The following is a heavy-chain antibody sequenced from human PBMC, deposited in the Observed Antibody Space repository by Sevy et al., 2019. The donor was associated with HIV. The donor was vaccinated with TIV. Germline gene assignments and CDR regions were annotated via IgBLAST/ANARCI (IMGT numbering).Heavy chain of an antibody. CDR3: ARDIYYDSSGLDY. CDR1: GFTFSSYS. Sequence: GGSLRLSCAASGFTFSSYSMNWVRQAPGKGLEWVSYISSSSSTIYYADSVKGRFTISRDNAKNSLYLQMNSLRAEDTAVYYCARDIYYDSSGLDYSGQRTLVTVSS. J-gene: IGHJ4*02. D-gene: IGHD3-22*01. V-gene: IGHV3-48*01. CDR2: ISSSSSTI.